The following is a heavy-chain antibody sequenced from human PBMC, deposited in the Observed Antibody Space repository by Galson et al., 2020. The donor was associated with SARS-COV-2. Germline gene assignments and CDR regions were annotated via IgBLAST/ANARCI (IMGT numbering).Heavy chain of an antibody. CDR3: SIGGRIGAAGTYYYDYMDV. Sequence: ASVKVSCKASGYTFTSHAINWVRQAPGQGLQWVGWINSNTGNPTYAQGFKGRFVFSLDTSVTTAYLQISSLKAEDTAVYFCSIGGRIGAAGTYYYDYMDVWGKGTAVTVSS. CDR1: GYTFTSHA. CDR2: INSNTGNP. D-gene: IGHD6-13*01. V-gene: IGHV7-4-1*02. J-gene: IGHJ6*03.